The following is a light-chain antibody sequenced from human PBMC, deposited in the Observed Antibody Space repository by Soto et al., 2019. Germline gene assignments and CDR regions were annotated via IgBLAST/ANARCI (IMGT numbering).Light chain of an antibody. CDR3: ETWDSNTRV. CDR1: SGHSGYI. Sequence: QLVLTQSSSASASLGSSVKLTCTLSSGHSGYIIAWHQQQPGKAPRYLMKLESSGSYNKGSGVPDRFSGSSSGADRYLTISNLHFEDEADYYCETWDSNTRVFAGGTKLTV. J-gene: IGLJ3*02. CDR2: LESSGSY. V-gene: IGLV4-60*02.